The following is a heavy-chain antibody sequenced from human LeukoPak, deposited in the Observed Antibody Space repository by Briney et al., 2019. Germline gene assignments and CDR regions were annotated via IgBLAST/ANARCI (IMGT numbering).Heavy chain of an antibody. Sequence: TGGSLRLSCAASGFTFSSYGMHWVRQAPGKGLEWVAFIRYDGSNKYYADSVKGRFTISRDNSKNTLYLQMNSLRAEDTAVYCCAKSLGRQPPYYYYYMDVWGKGTTVTVSS. J-gene: IGHJ6*03. D-gene: IGHD5-18*01. CDR1: GFTFSSYG. V-gene: IGHV3-30*02. CDR2: IRYDGSNK. CDR3: AKSLGRQPPYYYYYMDV.